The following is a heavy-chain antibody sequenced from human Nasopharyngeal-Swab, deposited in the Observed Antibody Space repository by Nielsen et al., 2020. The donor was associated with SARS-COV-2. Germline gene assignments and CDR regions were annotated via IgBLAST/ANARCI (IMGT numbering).Heavy chain of an antibody. J-gene: IGHJ4*02. CDR2: ISYDGSNK. D-gene: IGHD3-3*01. Sequence: GGSWRPSCEASGSTLISFGMHWVGQAQGKGLEWVAVISYDGSNKYYADSVKGRFTISRDNSKNTLYLQMNSRRAEDTAVYYCAKDKIDFWSGQFDYWGQGTLVTVSS. V-gene: IGHV3-30*18. CDR1: GSTLISFG. CDR3: AKDKIDFWSGQFDY.